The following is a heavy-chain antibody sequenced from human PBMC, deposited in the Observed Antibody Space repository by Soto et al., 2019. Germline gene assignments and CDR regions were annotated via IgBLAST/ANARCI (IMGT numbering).Heavy chain of an antibody. J-gene: IGHJ4*02. Sequence: GGSLRLSCAASGFTFSSYAMSWVRQAPGKGLEWVSAISGSGGSTYYADSVKGRFTISRDNSKNTLYLQMNSLRAEDTAVYYCAKNPYFRFGELWGLTFDYWGQGTLVTVSS. V-gene: IGHV3-23*01. D-gene: IGHD3-10*01. CDR2: ISGSGGST. CDR3: AKNPYFRFGELWGLTFDY. CDR1: GFTFSSYA.